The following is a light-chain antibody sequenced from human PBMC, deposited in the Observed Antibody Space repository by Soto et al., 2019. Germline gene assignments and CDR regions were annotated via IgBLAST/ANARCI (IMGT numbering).Light chain of an antibody. CDR1: QSVSSY. Sequence: EIVLTQSPATLSLSPGERATLSCRASQSVSSYLAWYQQKPGQAPRLLIYDASNRATGIPARFSGRGSGTDFTRTISSREPEEFAVYYCQQRSNWPPGYTFGQGTKLEIK. CDR2: DAS. CDR3: QQRSNWPPGYT. J-gene: IGKJ2*01. V-gene: IGKV3-11*01.